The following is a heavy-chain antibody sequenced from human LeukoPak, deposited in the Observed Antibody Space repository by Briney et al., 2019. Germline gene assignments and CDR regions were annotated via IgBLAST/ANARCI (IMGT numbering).Heavy chain of an antibody. CDR2: IISSGGST. CDR3: AKDLVTARGGYYFDY. CDR1: GFTFGTYG. Sequence: PGGSLRLSCAASGFTFGTYGMSWVRQAPGKGLEWVSSIISSGGSTYYADSVKGRFTISRDNSKNTLYLQMNSLRAEDTAVYYCAKDLVTARGGYYFDYWGQGTLVTVST. D-gene: IGHD1-26*01. J-gene: IGHJ4*02. V-gene: IGHV3-23*01.